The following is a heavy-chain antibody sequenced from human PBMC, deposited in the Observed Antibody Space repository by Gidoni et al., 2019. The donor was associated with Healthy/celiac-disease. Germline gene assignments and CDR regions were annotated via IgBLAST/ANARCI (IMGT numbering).Heavy chain of an antibody. CDR1: GGSISSYY. J-gene: IGHJ5*02. V-gene: IGHV4-59*01. Sequence: QVQLQESGPGLVKPSETLSLTCTVSGGSISSYYWSWIRQPPGKGLEWIGYIYYSGSTNYNPSLKSRVTISVDTSKNQFSLKLSSVTAADTAVYYCARDISSYGWFDPWGQGTLVTVSS. D-gene: IGHD6-13*01. CDR2: IYYSGST. CDR3: ARDISSYGWFDP.